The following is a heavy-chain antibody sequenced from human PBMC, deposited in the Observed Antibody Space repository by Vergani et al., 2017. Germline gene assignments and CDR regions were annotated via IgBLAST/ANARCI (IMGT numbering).Heavy chain of an antibody. D-gene: IGHD6-19*01. CDR1: GFTFIMHA. CDR2: LSASYRRT. J-gene: IGHJ3*02. CDR3: ARVGRSEVAGTFGAFDI. Sequence: EVQLLESGGDLVQPGGSPRLSCAASGFTFIMHAMSWVRQAPGKGLEWVSTLSASYRRTHYADSVKGRFTISRDNSKNTLFLHMNSLRPEDTAVYYCARVGRSEVAGTFGAFDIWGQGTMVTVSS. V-gene: IGHV3-23*01.